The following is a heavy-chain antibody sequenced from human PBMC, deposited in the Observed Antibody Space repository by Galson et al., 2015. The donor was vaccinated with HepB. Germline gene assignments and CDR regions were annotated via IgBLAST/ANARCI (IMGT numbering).Heavy chain of an antibody. CDR2: TDYRSKWYN. CDR1: GDSVSSNGVA. CDR3: VRGRNSAFDV. J-gene: IGHJ3*01. V-gene: IGHV6-1*01. Sequence: CAISGDSVSSNGVAWNWIRQSPPRDLEWLGRTDYRSKWYNDYAASVKGRININADASKNQFSLQLNSVTPEDTAVYYCVRGRNSAFDVWGQGTVVTVTS. D-gene: IGHD1-1*01.